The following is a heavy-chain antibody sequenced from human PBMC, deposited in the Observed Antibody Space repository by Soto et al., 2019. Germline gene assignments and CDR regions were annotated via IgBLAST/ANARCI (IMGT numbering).Heavy chain of an antibody. CDR3: ASQYYYDSSGYEPYYYYGMDV. J-gene: IGHJ6*02. Sequence: PXETLTLTCTVSGGSLSSGGYYWSWIRQHPGKGLEWMGYIYYSGSTYYNPSLKSRVTISVDTSKNQFSLKLSSVTAAATAVYYCASQYYYDSSGYEPYYYYGMDVWGQGTTVTVSS. D-gene: IGHD3-22*01. CDR2: IYYSGST. V-gene: IGHV4-31*03. CDR1: GGSLSSGGYY.